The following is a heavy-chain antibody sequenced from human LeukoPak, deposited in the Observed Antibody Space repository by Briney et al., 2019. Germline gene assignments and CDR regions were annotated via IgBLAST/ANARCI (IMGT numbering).Heavy chain of an antibody. Sequence: GESLKISCKGSGYTFTSYWIAWVRQMPGKGLEWMGIIYAGDTDTKYSPSFQGQVTISADKSISTAYLQWSSLKASDTAMYYCATPVYGDFFENDYFDYWGQGTLVTVSS. V-gene: IGHV5-51*01. D-gene: IGHD4-17*01. J-gene: IGHJ4*02. CDR3: ATPVYGDFFENDYFDY. CDR1: GYTFTSYW. CDR2: IYAGDTDT.